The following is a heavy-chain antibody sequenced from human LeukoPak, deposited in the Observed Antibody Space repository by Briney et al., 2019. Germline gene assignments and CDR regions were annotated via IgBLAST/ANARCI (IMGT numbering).Heavy chain of an antibody. J-gene: IGHJ5*02. V-gene: IGHV3-30*18. Sequence: PGGSLRLSCAASGFTFSSYGMHWVRQAPGKALEWVAVISYDGSNKYYADSVKGRFTISRDNSKNTLYLQMNSLRAEDTAVYYCAKDSSSRARGWFDPWGQGTLVTVSS. CDR3: AKDSSSRARGWFDP. D-gene: IGHD6-13*01. CDR1: GFTFSSYG. CDR2: ISYDGSNK.